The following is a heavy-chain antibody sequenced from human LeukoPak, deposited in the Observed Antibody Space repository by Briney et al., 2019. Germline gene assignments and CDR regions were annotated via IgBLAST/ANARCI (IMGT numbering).Heavy chain of an antibody. J-gene: IGHJ5*02. Sequence: GGSLRLSCAASEFTFSSYGMSWVRQAPGKGLEWVSAISGSGGSTYYADSVKGRFTISRDNSKNTLYLRMNSLRAEDTAVYYCAKDRAAVVAATPIWFDPWGQGTLVTVSS. CDR2: ISGSGGST. D-gene: IGHD2-15*01. V-gene: IGHV3-23*01. CDR3: AKDRAAVVAATPIWFDP. CDR1: EFTFSSYG.